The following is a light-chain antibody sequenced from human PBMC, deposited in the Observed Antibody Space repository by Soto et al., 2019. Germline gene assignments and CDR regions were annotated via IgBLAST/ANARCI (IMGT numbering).Light chain of an antibody. CDR1: QSVGRRY. J-gene: IGKJ4*01. CDR3: QYQGT. Sequence: SVLKQSPGTLSLSPGERATLSCRASQSVGRRYLAWYQQKPGQAPRLLIYDISERASDIPDRFSGSGSGTDFTLTISRLVPEDLAVYYCQYQGTFGGGTKVEIK. CDR2: DIS. V-gene: IGKV3-20*01.